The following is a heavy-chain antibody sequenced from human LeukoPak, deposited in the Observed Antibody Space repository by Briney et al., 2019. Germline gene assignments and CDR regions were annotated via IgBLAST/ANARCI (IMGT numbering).Heavy chain of an antibody. CDR1: GGSISSYY. D-gene: IGHD3-10*01. J-gene: IGHJ5*02. Sequence: SETLSLTCTVSGGSISSYYWLWIRQPPGKGLEWIGYIYYSGSTNYNPSLKSRVTISVDTSKNQFSLKLSSVTAADTAVYYCARSPSMVRGVIYWFDPWGQGTLVTVSS. V-gene: IGHV4-59*01. CDR2: IYYSGST. CDR3: ARSPSMVRGVIYWFDP.